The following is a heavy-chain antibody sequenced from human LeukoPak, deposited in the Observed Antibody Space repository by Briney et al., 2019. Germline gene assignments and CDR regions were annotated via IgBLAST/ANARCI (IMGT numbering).Heavy chain of an antibody. CDR1: GFSVRTNY. Sequence: GGSLRLSCAVSGFSVRTNYMSWVRQAPGKGPEWVSLTYSSGSTYYADSVKGRFTISRDNSKNTLYLQMNSLRAEDTAVYYCAKDFYGDSNGNWFDPWGQGTLVTVSS. CDR2: TYSSGST. J-gene: IGHJ5*02. V-gene: IGHV3-53*01. D-gene: IGHD4-17*01. CDR3: AKDFYGDSNGNWFDP.